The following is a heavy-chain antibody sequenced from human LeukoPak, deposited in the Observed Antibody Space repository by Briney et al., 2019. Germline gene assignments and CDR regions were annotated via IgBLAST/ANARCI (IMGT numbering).Heavy chain of an antibody. Sequence: GESLKISCKGSGYSFTSYWIGWVRQMPGKGREWIGIIYPGDSDTRYNPSFQGQVTISADKSISTAYLQWSSLKASDTPMYYCAGQGITIFGVVRAFDIWGQGTMVTVSS. CDR3: AGQGITIFGVVRAFDI. J-gene: IGHJ3*02. D-gene: IGHD3-3*01. CDR2: IYPGDSDT. CDR1: GYSFTSYW. V-gene: IGHV5-51*01.